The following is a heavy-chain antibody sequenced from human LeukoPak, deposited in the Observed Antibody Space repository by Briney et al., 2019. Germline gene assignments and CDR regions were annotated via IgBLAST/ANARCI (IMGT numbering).Heavy chain of an antibody. CDR2: ISWDGGST. J-gene: IGHJ4*02. CDR1: GFTFDDYA. Sequence: PGVSLRLSCAASGFTFDDYAMHWVRQAPGKGLEWVSLISWDGGSTYYADSVKGRFTISRDNSKNSLYLQMNSLRAEDTALYYCAKDKDYYDSSGYLDYWGQGTLVTVSS. CDR3: AKDKDYYDSSGYLDY. V-gene: IGHV3-43D*03. D-gene: IGHD3-22*01.